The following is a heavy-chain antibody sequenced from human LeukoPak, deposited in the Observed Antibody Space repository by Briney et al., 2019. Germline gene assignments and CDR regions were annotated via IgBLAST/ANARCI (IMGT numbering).Heavy chain of an antibody. J-gene: IGHJ4*02. CDR2: IYYSGST. D-gene: IGHD1-26*01. CDR3: ARGNGGAAGSYYY. CDR1: GASISGSGYY. V-gene: IGHV4-39*07. Sequence: PSETLSLTCAVSGASISGSGYYLGWIRQPPGKGLEWIGSIYYSGSTYYNPSLKSRVTISVDTSKNQISLKLSSVTAADTAVYYCARGNGGAAGSYYYWGQGTLVTVSS.